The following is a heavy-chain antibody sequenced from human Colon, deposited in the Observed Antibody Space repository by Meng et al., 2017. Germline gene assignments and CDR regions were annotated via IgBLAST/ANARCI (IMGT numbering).Heavy chain of an antibody. D-gene: IGHD3-22*01. Sequence: RQRPAAGPGLVKPSETMSLTRAVSGGSITSGRYYLSWIRQPPGKGLEWIGSLYYSGRTYYNPSLKSRVTISVDTSKSQFSLKLTSVTAADTAVYYCARGLSHDSYGDSYKPLDYWGQGTLVTVSS. CDR3: ARGLSHDSYGDSYKPLDY. CDR1: GGSITSGRYY. J-gene: IGHJ4*02. CDR2: LYYSGRT. V-gene: IGHV4-39*07.